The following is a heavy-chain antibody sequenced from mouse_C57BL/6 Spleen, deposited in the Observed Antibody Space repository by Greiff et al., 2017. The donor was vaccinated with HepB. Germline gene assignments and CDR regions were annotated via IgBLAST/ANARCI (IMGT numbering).Heavy chain of an antibody. Sequence: QVQLKQSGPGLVAPSQSLSITCTVSGFSLTSYGVHWVRQPPGKGLEWLVVIWSDGRTTYNSALKSRLSISKDNSKSQVFLKMNSLQTDDTAMYYCARDFPYYYAMDYWGQGTSVTVSS. V-gene: IGHV2-6*03. CDR1: GFSLTSYG. CDR3: ARDFPYYYAMDY. CDR2: IWSDGRT. J-gene: IGHJ4*01.